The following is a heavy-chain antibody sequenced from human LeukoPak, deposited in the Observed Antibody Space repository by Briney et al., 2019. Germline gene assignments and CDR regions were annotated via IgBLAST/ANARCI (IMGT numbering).Heavy chain of an antibody. V-gene: IGHV3-74*01. D-gene: IGHD2-2*02. J-gene: IGHJ4*02. CDR1: GFTFSRDW. Sequence: GGSLRLSCAASGFTFSRDWMHWVRHVPGKGLVWVSRIDSDDGSTSYADSVRGRFTISRDNAKNSLYLQMNSLRAEDTAVYYCARDAGYQLLYPHYWGQGTLVTVSS. CDR3: ARDAGYQLLYPHY. CDR2: IDSDDGST.